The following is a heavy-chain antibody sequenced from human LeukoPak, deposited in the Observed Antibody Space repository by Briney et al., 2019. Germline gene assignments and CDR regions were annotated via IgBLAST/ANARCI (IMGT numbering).Heavy chain of an antibody. CDR1: GFTLDDYG. CDR2: IIWNGGST. J-gene: IGHJ4*02. V-gene: IGHV3-20*04. D-gene: IGHD3-22*01. Sequence: GSLRLSCVASGFTLDDYGMSWVRQAPGKGLEWVSGIIWNGGSTGYADPLKGRFTISRDNAKNSLYLQVNSLRAEDTALYYCARWGDSSGYLDYWGQGTLISVSS. CDR3: ARWGDSSGYLDY.